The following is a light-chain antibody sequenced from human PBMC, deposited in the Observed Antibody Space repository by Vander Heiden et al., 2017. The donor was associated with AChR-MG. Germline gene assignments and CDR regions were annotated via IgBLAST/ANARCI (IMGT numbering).Light chain of an antibody. Sequence: SYELTQPSSVSASPGQTASITCSGDDLDNRYVCWYQQRAGQSPVVVIYQDRRRPSGIPDRFSGSSSGNTATLAISETQPMDEADYYCQTWDGNTVVFGTGTRVTVL. J-gene: IGLJ1*01. V-gene: IGLV3-1*01. CDR2: QDR. CDR3: QTWDGNTVV. CDR1: DLDNRY.